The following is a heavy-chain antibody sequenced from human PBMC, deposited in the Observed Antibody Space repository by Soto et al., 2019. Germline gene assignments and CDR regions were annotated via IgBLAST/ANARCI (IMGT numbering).Heavy chain of an antibody. D-gene: IGHD5-12*01. CDR1: GGSINTSY. CDR2: IFSSGST. V-gene: IGHV4-4*07. CDR3: AREGSYSAYNFAHGIQLWSFDF. J-gene: IGHJ4*02. Sequence: SETLSLTCTVSGGSINTSYWSWVRQPAGKGLEWIGRIFSSGSTSFNPSLESRVAMSVDTSKNHFSLNLSSVTAADMAVYYCAREGSYSAYNFAHGIQLWSFDFWGQGALVTVSS.